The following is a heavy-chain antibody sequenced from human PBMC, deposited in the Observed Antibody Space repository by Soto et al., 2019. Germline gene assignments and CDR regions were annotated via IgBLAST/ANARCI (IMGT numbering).Heavy chain of an antibody. CDR1: GGSISTYY. CDR3: ARRVAARPICGVDV. D-gene: IGHD6-6*01. V-gene: IGHV4-59*01. Sequence: SETLSLTCTVSGGSISTYYWTWIRQPPGKGLEWIGYIYYSGSTNYNPSLRSRVTISLDMSNNQFSLKLNSVTAADTAVYYCARRVAARPICGVDVWGQGTTVTVSS. CDR2: IYYSGST. J-gene: IGHJ6*02.